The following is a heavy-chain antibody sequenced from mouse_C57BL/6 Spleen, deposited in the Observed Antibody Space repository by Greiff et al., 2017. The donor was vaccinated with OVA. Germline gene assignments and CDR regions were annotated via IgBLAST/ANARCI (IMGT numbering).Heavy chain of an antibody. D-gene: IGHD1-1*01. CDR2: ISSGSSTI. Sequence: EVMLVESGGGLVKPGGSLKLSCAASGFTFSDYGMHWVRQAPEKGLEWVAYISSGSSTIYYADTVKGRFTISRDNAKNTLFLQMTSLRSEDTAMYYCARSDGSSFYAMDYWGQGTSVTVSS. V-gene: IGHV5-17*01. CDR1: GFTFSDYG. CDR3: ARSDGSSFYAMDY. J-gene: IGHJ4*01.